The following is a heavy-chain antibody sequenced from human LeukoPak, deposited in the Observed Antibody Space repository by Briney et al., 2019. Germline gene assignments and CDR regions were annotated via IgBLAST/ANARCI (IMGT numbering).Heavy chain of an antibody. V-gene: IGHV4-59*01. Sequence: SETLSLTCTVPGDSISSYYWSWIRQPPGKGLEWVGYIFHSGSTNYNASLKSRLTISLDASKNQFSLKLRSVNAADTAVYYCARDSHRYSGYEGYYMDVWGKGTTVTVSS. CDR3: ARDSHRYSGYEGYYMDV. D-gene: IGHD5-12*01. J-gene: IGHJ6*03. CDR2: IFHSGST. CDR1: GDSISSYY.